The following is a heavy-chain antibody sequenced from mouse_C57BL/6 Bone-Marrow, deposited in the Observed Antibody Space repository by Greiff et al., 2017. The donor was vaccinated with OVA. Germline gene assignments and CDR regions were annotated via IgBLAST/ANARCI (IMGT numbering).Heavy chain of an antibody. CDR2: GQGLEWIG. J-gene: IGHJ3*01. CDR3: AEDSAVYYWASQDSAGLAWCAY. V-gene: IGHV1-87*01. Sequence: QVQLQQSGPELARPWASVKISCQAFYTFSRRVHFAIRDTNYWMQWVKQRPGQGLEWIGAIYPGNGDTSYNQQFKGKATLTADQSSSTAYMQLSSLTAEDSAVYYWASQDSAGLAWCAYWGQGTLVTVSA. CDR1: YTFSRRVH. D-gene: IGHD3-2*02.